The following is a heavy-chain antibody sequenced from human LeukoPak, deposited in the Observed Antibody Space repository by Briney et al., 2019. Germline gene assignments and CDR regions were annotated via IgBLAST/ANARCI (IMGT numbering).Heavy chain of an antibody. CDR3: ARRTQYLAFDY. J-gene: IGHJ4*02. D-gene: IGHD2-15*01. CDR2: IKEDGSEK. CDR1: GFTFSTSW. V-gene: IGHV3-7*01. Sequence: HPGGSLRLSCTASGFTFSTSWMSWVRQAPGKGLERVANIKEDGSEKYYVDSVKGRFTISRDNAKNSLYLQMSSLRAEDTGIYYCARRTQYLAFDYWGQGTLVTVSS.